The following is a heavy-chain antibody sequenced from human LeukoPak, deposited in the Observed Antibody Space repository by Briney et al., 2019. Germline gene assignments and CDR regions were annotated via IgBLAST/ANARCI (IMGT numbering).Heavy chain of an antibody. CDR1: GDSVSVNRDV. J-gene: IGHJ3*02. V-gene: IGHV6-1*01. D-gene: IGHD7-27*01. CDR3: ARDADWGYDAFDI. Sequence: SQTLSLTCGISGDSVSVNRDVWNWIRQSPSRGLEWLGRTYYKSKWYNDYAVSVKSRTTISPDTSKNQFSLQLNSVTPEDTAVYHCARDADWGYDAFDIWGQGTMVTVSS. CDR2: TYYKSKWYN.